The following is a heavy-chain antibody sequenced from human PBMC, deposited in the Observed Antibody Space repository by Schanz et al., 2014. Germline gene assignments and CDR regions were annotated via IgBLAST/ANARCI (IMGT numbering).Heavy chain of an antibody. J-gene: IGHJ3*02. V-gene: IGHV3-48*02. CDR3: AKDPHKDYGGKPQALDI. CDR2: ISSSGSNI. D-gene: IGHD4-17*01. CDR1: GFSFSGYS. Sequence: EVQLVESGGGLVQPGGSLRLSCAASGFSFSGYSMNWVRQAPGNGLEWLSYISSSGSNIHYADSVKGRFTISRDNARKSLFLQMNSLRDEDTAVYYCAKDPHKDYGGKPQALDIWGQGTMVTVSS.